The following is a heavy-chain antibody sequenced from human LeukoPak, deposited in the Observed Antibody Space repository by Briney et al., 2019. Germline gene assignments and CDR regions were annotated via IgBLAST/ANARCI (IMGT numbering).Heavy chain of an antibody. CDR3: ASQRHLYGAFDI. Sequence: PGGSLRLSCAASGLTFNSYAMSWVRQAPGKGLEWVSVISGSGGSTYDADSVKGRFTISRDNSKNTLDLQMHSLRAEDTAVYYCASQRHLYGAFDIWSQGTMVTVSS. CDR2: ISGSGGST. V-gene: IGHV3-23*01. D-gene: IGHD2-2*02. J-gene: IGHJ3*02. CDR1: GLTFNSYA.